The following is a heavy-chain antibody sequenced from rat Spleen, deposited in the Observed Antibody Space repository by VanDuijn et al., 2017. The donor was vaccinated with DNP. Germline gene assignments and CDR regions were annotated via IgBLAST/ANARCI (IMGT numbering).Heavy chain of an antibody. Sequence: EVQLVESGGGLVQPGRSMKLSCTASGFTFYSFPMAWVRQAPMKGLEWVATISPSGGDTFYRDSVKGRFTISRDYAKSTLYLQMDSLRSEDTATYYCTTHGSIATISTGAMDVWGQGTSVTVSS. D-gene: IGHD1-2*01. CDR1: GFTFYSFP. V-gene: IGHV5-46*01. CDR2: ISPSGGDT. J-gene: IGHJ4*01. CDR3: TTHGSIATISTGAMDV.